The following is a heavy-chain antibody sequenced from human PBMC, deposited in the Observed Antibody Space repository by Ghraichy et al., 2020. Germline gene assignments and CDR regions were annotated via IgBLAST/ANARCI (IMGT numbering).Heavy chain of an antibody. D-gene: IGHD6-13*01. CDR3: ARGTIAGTRGYFDY. J-gene: IGHJ4*02. CDR2: INHSGST. Sequence: ESLRLSCAVYGGSFSGYYWSWIRQPPGKGLEWIGEINHSGSTNYNPSLKSRVTISVDTSKNQFSLKLSSVTAADTAVYYCARGTIAGTRGYFDYWGQGTLVTVSS. V-gene: IGHV4-34*01. CDR1: GGSFSGYY.